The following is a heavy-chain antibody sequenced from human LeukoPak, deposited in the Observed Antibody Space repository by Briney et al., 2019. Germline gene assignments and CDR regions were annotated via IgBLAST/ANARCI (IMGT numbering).Heavy chain of an antibody. V-gene: IGHV1-69*05. D-gene: IGHD7-27*01. J-gene: IGHJ2*01. Sequence: GASVKVSCKASGGTFSSYAISWVRQAPGQGLEWMGGIIPIFGTANYAQKFQGRVTITTDESTSTAYMELSSLRSEDTAVYYCARTQTGDANWCFDLWGRGTLVTVSS. CDR2: IIPIFGTA. CDR3: ARTQTGDANWCFDL. CDR1: GGTFSSYA.